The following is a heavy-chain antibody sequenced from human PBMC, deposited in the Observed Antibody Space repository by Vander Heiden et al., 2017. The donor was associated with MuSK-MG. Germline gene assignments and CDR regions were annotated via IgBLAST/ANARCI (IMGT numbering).Heavy chain of an antibody. J-gene: IGHJ4*02. CDR1: GYPFTGYY. Sequence: QVQLVQSGAEVKKPGASVKVSCRASGYPFTGYYIHGVRQAPGQGLEWMGWINPDGGGTNYAQKFQGRVTMTSDASISTAYMDLSSLRSDDTAVYYCASGNWNYLHFWGQGTPVTVSS. CDR3: ASGNWNYLHF. D-gene: IGHD1-7*01. CDR2: INPDGGGT. V-gene: IGHV1-2*02.